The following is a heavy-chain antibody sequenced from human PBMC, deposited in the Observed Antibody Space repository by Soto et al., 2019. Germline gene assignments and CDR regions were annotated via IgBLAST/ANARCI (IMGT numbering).Heavy chain of an antibody. CDR1: GFTFSSDA. Sequence: GGSLRLSCEASGFTFSSDAMSWVRQAPGKGLEWVSAISGSGGSTYYADSVKGRFTISRDNSKNTLYLQMNSLRAEYTAVYYCAKDLTVQAFDIWGQGTMVTVSS. CDR3: AKDLTVQAFDI. D-gene: IGHD4-4*01. V-gene: IGHV3-23*01. J-gene: IGHJ3*02. CDR2: ISGSGGST.